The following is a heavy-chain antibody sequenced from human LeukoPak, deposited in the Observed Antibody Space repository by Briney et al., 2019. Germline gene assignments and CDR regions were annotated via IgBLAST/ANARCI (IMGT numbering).Heavy chain of an antibody. Sequence: GGSLRLSCAASGFTFDDYGMSWVRQAPGKGLEWVSAISGSGGSTYYADSVKGRFTISRDNSKNTLYLQMNSLRAEDTAVYYCAKRRGLELLYYYYMDVWSKGTTVTVSS. CDR3: AKRRGLELLYYYYMDV. CDR1: GFTFDDYG. D-gene: IGHD1-7*01. CDR2: ISGSGGST. V-gene: IGHV3-23*01. J-gene: IGHJ6*03.